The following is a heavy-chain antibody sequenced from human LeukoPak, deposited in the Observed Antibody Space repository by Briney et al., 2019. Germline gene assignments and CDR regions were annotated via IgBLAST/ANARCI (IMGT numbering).Heavy chain of an antibody. V-gene: IGHV3-23*01. CDR3: AKFGYSGYGYFDY. Sequence: GGSLRLSCAASGFTFSSYALSWVRQAPGKGLEWVSAISGSGGSTYYADSVKGRFTISRDNSKNTLYLQMNSLRAEDTAVYYCAKFGYSGYGYFDYWGQGTLVTVSS. CDR1: GFTFSSYA. J-gene: IGHJ4*02. D-gene: IGHD5-12*01. CDR2: ISGSGGST.